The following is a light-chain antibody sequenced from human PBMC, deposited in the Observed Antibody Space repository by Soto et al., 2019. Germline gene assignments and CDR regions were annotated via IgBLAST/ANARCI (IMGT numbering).Light chain of an antibody. V-gene: IGLV1-44*01. CDR1: SSNIGRNP. CDR3: AAWDVGLDGVV. J-gene: IGLJ2*01. Sequence: QSVLTQPPSASETPGQRITISCSGSSSNIGRNPVSWYRQFPGMTPKLLIYSNNQRPSGVPDRFSGSKSGTSASLAISGLQSEDEADYYCAAWDVGLDGVVFGGGTKLTVL. CDR2: SNN.